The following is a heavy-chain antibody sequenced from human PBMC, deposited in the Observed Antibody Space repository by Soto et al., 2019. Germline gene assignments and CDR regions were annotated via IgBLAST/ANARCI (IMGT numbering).Heavy chain of an antibody. CDR1: GGTFRNYA. Sequence: QVQLVQSGAEVKKPGSSVKVSCKTSGGTFRNYAINWVRQAPGQGLEWMGGSVPIVGTANYAQKFQGRVTITADESTSTGYMEVRSLRTEDTAVYSCARGTGSDVDNWGQGTLVTVSS. CDR3: ARGTGSDVDN. CDR2: SVPIVGTA. V-gene: IGHV1-69*01. D-gene: IGHD3-9*01. J-gene: IGHJ4*02.